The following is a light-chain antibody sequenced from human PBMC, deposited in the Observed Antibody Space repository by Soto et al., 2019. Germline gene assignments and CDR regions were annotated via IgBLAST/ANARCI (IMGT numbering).Light chain of an antibody. V-gene: IGKV3-15*01. J-gene: IGKJ3*01. CDR3: QQYNNWPLFT. CDR1: QSVNNN. Sequence: EIVMTQSPATLSVSPGERATLSCRASQSVNNNLAWYQQKPGQAPRLLIYGASIRATGIPATFSGSESGTEFTLTISSLQSEDFAVYYCQQYNNWPLFTFGPGTKVDIK. CDR2: GAS.